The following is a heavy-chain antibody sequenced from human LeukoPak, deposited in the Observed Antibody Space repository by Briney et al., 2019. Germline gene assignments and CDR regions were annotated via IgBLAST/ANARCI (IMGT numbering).Heavy chain of an antibody. Sequence: GGSLRLACVASGFTVRSSYMSWVGQAPGKGLEWVSVIYSGGSPDYADSAKGRFTISTDNSKNTLYLQMNSLRVEDTAVYYCARDGADNSGYYFGSLWGQGTVVTVSS. CDR1: GFTVRSSY. V-gene: IGHV3-53*01. D-gene: IGHD3-22*01. CDR2: IYSGGSP. J-gene: IGHJ3*01. CDR3: ARDGADNSGYYFGSL.